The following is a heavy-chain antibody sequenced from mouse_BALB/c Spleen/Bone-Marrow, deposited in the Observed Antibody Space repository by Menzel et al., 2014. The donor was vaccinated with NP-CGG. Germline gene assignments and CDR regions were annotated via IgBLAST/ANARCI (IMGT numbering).Heavy chain of an antibody. V-gene: IGHV5-9-2*01. J-gene: IGHJ3*01. Sequence: EVKVVESGGGLVKSGGSLKLSCAASGFSFNSYGMSWVRQTPEKRLEWVATISGGGSYTFYPDSVKGRFTISRDNAKNNLYLQLSSLRSEDTALYYCARHAYYDQTDVSFVYWGQGTLVTVSA. CDR3: ARHAYYDQTDVSFVY. CDR1: GFSFNSYG. CDR2: ISGGGSYT. D-gene: IGHD2-4*01.